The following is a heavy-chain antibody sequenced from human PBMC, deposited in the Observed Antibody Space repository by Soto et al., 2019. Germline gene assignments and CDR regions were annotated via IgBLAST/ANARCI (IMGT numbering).Heavy chain of an antibody. CDR2: IFFTGIT. J-gene: IGHJ6*02. V-gene: IGHV4-61*01. CDR1: GGSVTTGSYN. CDR3: ARDGHGMDV. Sequence: QVQLQESGPGLVRPSETLSLTCTVSGGSVTTGSYNWSWIRRPPGKGLEWIGNIFFTGITHYNPSLNNRVTMSVDTSKKQFSLTVTSVTAADTAVYYCARDGHGMDVWGQGTTVTVSS.